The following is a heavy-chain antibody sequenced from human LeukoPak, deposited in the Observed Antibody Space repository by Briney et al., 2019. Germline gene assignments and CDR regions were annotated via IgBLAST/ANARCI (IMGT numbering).Heavy chain of an antibody. Sequence: SETLPLTCTVSGGSISSYYWSWIRQPPGKGLEWIGYIYYSGSTNYNPSLKSRVTISVDTSKNQFSLKLSSVTAADTAVYYCARDAKGDLPAFDIWGQGTMVTVSS. V-gene: IGHV4-59*01. CDR3: ARDAKGDLPAFDI. CDR1: GGSISSYY. J-gene: IGHJ3*02. CDR2: IYYSGST.